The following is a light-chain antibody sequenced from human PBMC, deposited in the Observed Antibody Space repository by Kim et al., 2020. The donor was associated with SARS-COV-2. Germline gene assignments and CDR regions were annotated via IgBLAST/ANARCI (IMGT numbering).Light chain of an antibody. Sequence: IVLTQSPATLSLFPGERATLSYRASQSVTTSLAWYQHKPGQTPRLLIYDASKRATGVPARFSGSGSGTDFSLVISSLETEDFAVYYCQYRSDELRAFGPGTKVDIK. J-gene: IGKJ3*01. CDR3: QYRSDELRA. V-gene: IGKV3-11*01. CDR1: QSVTTS. CDR2: DAS.